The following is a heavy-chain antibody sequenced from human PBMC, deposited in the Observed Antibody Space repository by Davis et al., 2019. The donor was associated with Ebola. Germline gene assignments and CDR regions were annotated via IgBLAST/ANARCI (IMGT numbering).Heavy chain of an antibody. J-gene: IGHJ4*02. Sequence: GESLKISCAASGFTFSSFGMHWVRQSPGQGLEWVSSISSSSSYIYYADSVKGRFTISRDNAKNSLYLQMNSLRAEDTAVYYCARDLYYYDSSGYGMVPDYWGQGTLVTVSS. CDR2: ISSSSSYI. D-gene: IGHD3-22*01. CDR3: ARDLYYYDSSGYGMVPDY. CDR1: GFTFSSFG. V-gene: IGHV3-21*01.